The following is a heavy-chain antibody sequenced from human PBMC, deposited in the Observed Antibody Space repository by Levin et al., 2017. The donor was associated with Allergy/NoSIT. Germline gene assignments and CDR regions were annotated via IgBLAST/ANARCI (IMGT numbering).Heavy chain of an antibody. CDR3: AKDPGGYCSGGSCYTGAFDI. V-gene: IGHV3-23*01. J-gene: IGHJ3*02. D-gene: IGHD2-15*01. CDR2: ISGSGGST. Sequence: GGSLRLSCAASGFTFSSYAMSWVRQAPGKGLEWVSAISGSGGSTYYADSVKGRFTISRDNSKNTLYLQMNSLRAEDTAVYYCAKDPGGYCSGGSCYTGAFDIWGQGTMVTVAS. CDR1: GFTFSSYA.